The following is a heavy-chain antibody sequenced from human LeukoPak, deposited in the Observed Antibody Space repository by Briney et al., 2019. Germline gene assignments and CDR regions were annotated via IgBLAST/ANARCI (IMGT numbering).Heavy chain of an antibody. V-gene: IGHV3-23*01. CDR3: ATTVTTRVDY. D-gene: IGHD4-17*01. CDR1: GFTFSSYA. CDR2: ISGSGGRT. Sequence: GGSLRLSCAASGFTFSSYAMGWVRQVPGKGLEWVSSISGSGGRTYYANSVKGRFTISRDNSKNTLYLQMNSLRAEDTAVYYCATTVTTRVDYWGQGTLVTVSS. J-gene: IGHJ4*02.